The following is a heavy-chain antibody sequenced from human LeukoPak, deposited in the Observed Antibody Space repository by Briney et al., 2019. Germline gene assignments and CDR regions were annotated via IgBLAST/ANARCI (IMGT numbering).Heavy chain of an antibody. Sequence: GGSLRLSCEASGFTFSSFHMSWVRQAPGKGLEWVSAISGSGETTYYADSVKGRFTVSRDNSKNTLYVQMDSLRAEDTAVYYCAKRGYTYGGHFDYWGQGALVTVSS. CDR2: ISGSGETT. V-gene: IGHV3-23*01. J-gene: IGHJ4*02. CDR3: AKRGYTYGGHFDY. CDR1: GFTFSSFH. D-gene: IGHD5-18*01.